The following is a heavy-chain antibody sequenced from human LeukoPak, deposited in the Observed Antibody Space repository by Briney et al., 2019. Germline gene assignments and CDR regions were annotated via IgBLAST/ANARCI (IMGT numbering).Heavy chain of an antibody. CDR2: ISASSSSI. CDR1: GFTFSGYS. CDR3: ARRAAGRPGADYFQH. J-gene: IGHJ1*01. D-gene: IGHD3-10*01. Sequence: GGSLRLSCAASGFTFSGYSMNWVRQAVGKGLEWVSYISASSSSIYYADSVKGRFTISRDNAKNSLYLQMNSLRDEDTAVYYCARRAAGRPGADYFQHWGQGISVTVSS. V-gene: IGHV3-48*02.